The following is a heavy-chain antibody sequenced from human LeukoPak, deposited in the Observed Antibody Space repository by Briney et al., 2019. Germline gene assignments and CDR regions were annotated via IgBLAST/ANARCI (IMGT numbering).Heavy chain of an antibody. CDR1: GDSLSRRDSY. J-gene: IGHJ1*01. V-gene: IGHV4-39*01. D-gene: IGHD3-22*01. CDR3: ARRRYYDGSGYLE. Sequence: SETLSLTCSVSGDSLSRRDSYWDGLRHPPGKGLEWIGPIYYSGSTFHTPPLKSGDTMSVDAPNKQFSLHLRSETAADTALYYCARRRYYDGSGYLEWGQGTLLSVSS. CDR2: IYYSGST.